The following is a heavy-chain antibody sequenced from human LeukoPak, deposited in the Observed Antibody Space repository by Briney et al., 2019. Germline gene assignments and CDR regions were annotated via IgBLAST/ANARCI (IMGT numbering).Heavy chain of an antibody. V-gene: IGHV1-69*01. D-gene: IGHD2-2*01. J-gene: IGHJ6*02. CDR1: GGTFSSYA. CDR2: IIPIFGTA. CDR3: ASGDRYCSSTSCVYGMDV. Sequence: GSSVEVSCKASGGTFSSYAISWVRQAPGQGLEWMGGIIPIFGTANYAQKFQGRVTITADESTSTAYMELSSLRSEDTAVYYCASGDRYCSSTSCVYGMDVWGQGTTVTVSS.